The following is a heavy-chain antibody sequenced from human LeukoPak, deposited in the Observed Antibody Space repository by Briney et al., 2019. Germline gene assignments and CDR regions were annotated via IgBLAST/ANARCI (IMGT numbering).Heavy chain of an antibody. CDR1: GFTFSSYG. V-gene: IGHV3-30*02. D-gene: IGHD2-2*01. Sequence: GGSLRLSCAASGFTFSSYGMHWVRRAPGKGLEWVAFIRYDGSNKYYADSVKGRFTISRDNSKNTLYLQMNSLRAEDTAVYYCAKSLTDYCSSTSCSFDPWGQGTLVTVSS. CDR2: IRYDGSNK. CDR3: AKSLTDYCSSTSCSFDP. J-gene: IGHJ5*02.